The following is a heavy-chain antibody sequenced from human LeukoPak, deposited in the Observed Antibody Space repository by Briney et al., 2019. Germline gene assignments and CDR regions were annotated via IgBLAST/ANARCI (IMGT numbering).Heavy chain of an antibody. CDR1: GYTFTGYY. Sequence: GASVKVSCKTSGYTFTGYYMHWVRQAPGQGLEWMGWINPNSGGTNYAQKFQGRVTMTRDTSISTAYMELSRLRSDDTAVYYCARDSITMVWGVCGYWGQGTLVTVSS. D-gene: IGHD3-10*01. J-gene: IGHJ4*02. CDR2: INPNSGGT. CDR3: ARDSITMVWGVCGY. V-gene: IGHV1-2*02.